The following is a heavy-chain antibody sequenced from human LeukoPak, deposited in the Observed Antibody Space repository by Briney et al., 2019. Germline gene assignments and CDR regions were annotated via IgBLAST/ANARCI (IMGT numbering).Heavy chain of an antibody. Sequence: PGGSLRLSCAASGFTFSSSAMNWVRQAPGKGLEWVANIKPDGSDIYQVDSVKGRFTVSRDNAKNSLYLQMNSLRADDTAVYYCASGNYYDYWGRGTLVTVSS. J-gene: IGHJ4*02. CDR1: GFTFSSSA. V-gene: IGHV3-7*01. CDR3: ASGNYYDY. D-gene: IGHD1-1*01. CDR2: IKPDGSDI.